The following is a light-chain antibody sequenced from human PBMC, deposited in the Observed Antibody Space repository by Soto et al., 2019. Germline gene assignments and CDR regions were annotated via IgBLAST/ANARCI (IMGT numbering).Light chain of an antibody. CDR3: SSYTSSSTVV. V-gene: IGLV2-14*01. CDR2: DVS. CDR1: SSDVGGYNY. J-gene: IGLJ2*01. Sequence: QWSLSQPASVSGSPGQSITISCTGTSSDVGGYNYVSWYQQHPGKAPKLMIYDVSNRPSGVSNRFSGSKSGNTASLTISGLQAEDEADYYCSSYTSSSTVVFAGGTKLTVL.